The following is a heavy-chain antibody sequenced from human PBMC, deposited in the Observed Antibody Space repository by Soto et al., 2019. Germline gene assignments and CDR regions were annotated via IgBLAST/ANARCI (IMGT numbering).Heavy chain of an antibody. D-gene: IGHD6-19*01. V-gene: IGHV3-9*01. CDR2: ISWNSGSK. CDR3: ANGFVISSGYSDAFEN. J-gene: IGHJ3*02. Sequence: EVQLVESGGGLVQPGRSLRLSCAASGFTFDDYAMHWVRQAPGKGLEWVSGISWNSGSKGYADSAKGRFTISRDNAKNSLYLQMNSLRAEDTAVYYCANGFVISSGYSDAFENWGQGTMVAVCS. CDR1: GFTFDDYA.